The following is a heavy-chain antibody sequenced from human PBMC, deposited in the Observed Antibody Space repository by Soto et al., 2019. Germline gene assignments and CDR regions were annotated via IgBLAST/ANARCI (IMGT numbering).Heavy chain of an antibody. CDR2: VNPILSMS. J-gene: IGHJ4*02. CDR1: GDTFSFYS. V-gene: IGHV1-69*02. D-gene: IGHD3-10*01. Sequence: SVKVSCKASGDTFSFYSINWVRQAPGLGLEWMGRVNPILSMSNYAQRFQGRVTMTAEKSTSTAYMELSGLRSDDTAMYYCATSYGSGYRAFDYWGQGALVTVSS. CDR3: ATSYGSGYRAFDY.